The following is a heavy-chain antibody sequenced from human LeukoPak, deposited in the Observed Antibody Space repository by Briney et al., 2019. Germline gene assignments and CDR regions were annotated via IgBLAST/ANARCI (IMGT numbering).Heavy chain of an antibody. V-gene: IGHV4-39*01. CDR1: GDSISSTSYY. CDR2: VHYGENT. CDR3: AMDTSVVERFDY. Sequence: SETLSLTCSVSGDSISSTSYYWGWIRLSPGKGLEWIATVHYGENTYYNPSLKSRITTSVDTSKNQFSLRLNSVTAADAAVYYCAMDTSVVERFDYWGRGRLVIVSS. J-gene: IGHJ4*02. D-gene: IGHD5-18*01.